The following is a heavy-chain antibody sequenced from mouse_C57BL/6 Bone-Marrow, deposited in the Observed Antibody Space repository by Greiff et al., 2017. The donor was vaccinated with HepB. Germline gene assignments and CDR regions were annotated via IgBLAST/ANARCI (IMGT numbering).Heavy chain of an antibody. CDR3: VRQYDGYYHTLL. J-gene: IGHJ2*01. CDR1: GFSFNTYA. D-gene: IGHD2-3*01. Sequence: EVHLVESGGGLVQPKGSLKLSCAASGFSFNTYAMNWVRQAPGKGLEWVARIRSKSNNYATYYADSVKDRFTISRDDSESMLYLQMNNLKTEDTAMYYCVRQYDGYYHTLLWGQGTTLTVSS. CDR2: IRSKSNNYAT. V-gene: IGHV10-1*01.